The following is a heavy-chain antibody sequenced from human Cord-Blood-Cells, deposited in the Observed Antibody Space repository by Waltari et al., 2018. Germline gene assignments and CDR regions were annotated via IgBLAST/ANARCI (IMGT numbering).Heavy chain of an antibody. CDR2: SYYSGST. J-gene: IGHJ4*02. D-gene: IGHD6-13*01. CDR3: ARYSSSWY. Sequence: QLQLQASGPGLVKPSETMSLTCTVSDGFIISSSYYWGWIRQPPGKGLEWIGSSYYSGSTYYNPSLKSRVTISVDTSKNQFSLKLSSVTAADTAVYYCARYSSSWYWGQGTLVTVSS. CDR1: DGFIISSSYY. V-gene: IGHV4-39*01.